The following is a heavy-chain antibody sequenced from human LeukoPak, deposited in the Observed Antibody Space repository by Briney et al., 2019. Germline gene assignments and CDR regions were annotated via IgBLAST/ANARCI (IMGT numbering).Heavy chain of an antibody. V-gene: IGHV4-38-2*02. D-gene: IGHD3-22*01. CDR1: GYSISSGHY. J-gene: IGHJ4*02. CDR3: ARGGATYYFHNSGYFDY. CDR2: IYNTGYT. Sequence: SETLSLTCTVSGYSISSGHYWGWIRQPPGKGLEWIGSIYNTGYTYYNTSLKSRVTMSVDTSKNQFSLKLGSVTAADTAVYYCARGGATYYFHNSGYFDYWGQGALVTVSS.